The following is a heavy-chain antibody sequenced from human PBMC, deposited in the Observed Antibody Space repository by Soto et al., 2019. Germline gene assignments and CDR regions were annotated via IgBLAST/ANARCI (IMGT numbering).Heavy chain of an antibody. CDR1: GGTFSSYA. J-gene: IGHJ5*02. CDR3: ARDVEMATIFCFDP. V-gene: IGHV1-69*13. D-gene: IGHD5-12*01. Sequence: GASVKVSCKASGGTFSSYAIGWVRQAPGQGLEWMGGIIPIFGTANYAQKFQGRVTITADESTSTAYMELSSLRSEDTAVYYCARDVEMATIFCFDPWGQGTLVTVSS. CDR2: IIPIFGTA.